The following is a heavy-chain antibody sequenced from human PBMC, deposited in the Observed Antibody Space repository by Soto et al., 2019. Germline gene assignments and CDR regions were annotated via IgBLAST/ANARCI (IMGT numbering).Heavy chain of an antibody. J-gene: IGHJ6*02. CDR2: IYYSGST. CDR3: TRDLALDVQGGRYYYGMDV. Sequence: SETLSLTCTVSGGSISSSSYYWGWIRQPPGKGLEWIGSIYYSGSTYYNPSLKSRVTISVDTSKNQFSLKLSSVTAADTAVYYCTRDLALDVQGGRYYYGMDVWGQGTTVT. CDR1: GGSISSSSYY. V-gene: IGHV4-39*02. D-gene: IGHD1-1*01.